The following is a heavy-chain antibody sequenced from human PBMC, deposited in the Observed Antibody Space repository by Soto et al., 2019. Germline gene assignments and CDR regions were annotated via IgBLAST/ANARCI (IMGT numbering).Heavy chain of an antibody. J-gene: IGHJ5*02. CDR3: ARSVFP. CDR2: IYYSGST. V-gene: IGHV4-31*03. CDR1: GGSISSGGYY. Sequence: QVQLQESGPGLVKPSQTLSLTCTVSGGSISSGGYYWTWIRQHPGKGLEWIGYIYYSGSTYYNPAPXRXXTISVDTSKNQFSLKLSSVTAADTAVYYCARSVFPWGQGTLVTVSS.